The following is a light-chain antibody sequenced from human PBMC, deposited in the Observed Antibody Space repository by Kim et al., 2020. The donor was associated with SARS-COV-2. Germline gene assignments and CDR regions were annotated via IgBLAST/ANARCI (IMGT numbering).Light chain of an antibody. CDR3: QKYNSAPWT. V-gene: IGKV1-27*01. CDR2: AAS. CDR1: QDIANS. Sequence: ASVGDRATITCRASQDIANSLAWYQQKPGKVPKVLIYAASTWQSGVPSRFSGGGSGTEFTLTIGSLQTEDVATYYCQKYNSAPWTFGPGTKVDIK. J-gene: IGKJ1*01.